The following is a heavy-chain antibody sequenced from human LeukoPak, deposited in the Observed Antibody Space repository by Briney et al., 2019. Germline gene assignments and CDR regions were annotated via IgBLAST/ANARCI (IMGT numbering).Heavy chain of an antibody. J-gene: IGHJ4*02. CDR1: GGSISSGSYD. D-gene: IGHD3-10*01. Sequence: SQTLSLTCTVSGGSISSGSYDWYWIRQPAGKGLEWIGHIYTSGSSNYSPSLKSRVTISVDPSKNQFSLKLTSVTAADTAVYYCTKGRGIWGQGTLVTVSS. CDR2: IYTSGSS. V-gene: IGHV4-61*09. CDR3: TKGRGI.